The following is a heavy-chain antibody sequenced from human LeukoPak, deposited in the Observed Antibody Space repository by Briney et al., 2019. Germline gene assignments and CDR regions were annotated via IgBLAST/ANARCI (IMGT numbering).Heavy chain of an antibody. CDR1: GFTFSSYA. CDR2: ISGSGAST. Sequence: PGGSQRLSCAASGFTFSSYAMSWVRQAPGKGLEWVSAISGSGASTYYADSVKGRFTISRDNSKNTLYLQMNSLRAEETAVYYCAKEGTQWLVPYVDYWGQGTLVTVSS. J-gene: IGHJ4*02. V-gene: IGHV3-23*01. CDR3: AKEGTQWLVPYVDY. D-gene: IGHD6-19*01.